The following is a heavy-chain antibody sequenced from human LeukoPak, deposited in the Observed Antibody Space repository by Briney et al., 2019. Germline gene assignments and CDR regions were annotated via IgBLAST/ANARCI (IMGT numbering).Heavy chain of an antibody. J-gene: IGHJ4*02. V-gene: IGHV4-61*08. D-gene: IGHD6-19*01. CDR1: GDSISSGDYY. CDR2: IYYSGST. Sequence: SETLSLTCTVSGDSISSGDYYWSWIRQPPGKGLEWIGYIYYSGSTNYNPSLKSRVTISVDTSKNQFSLKLSSVTAADTAVYYCARDRGGWYSYWGQGTLVTVSS. CDR3: ARDRGGWYSY.